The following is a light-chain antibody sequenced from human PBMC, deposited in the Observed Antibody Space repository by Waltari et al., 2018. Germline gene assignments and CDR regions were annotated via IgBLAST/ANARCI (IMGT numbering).Light chain of an antibody. V-gene: IGKV3-20*01. CDR2: GAS. J-gene: IGKJ2*01. Sequence: DIVLTQSPGTLSLSPGERATLSCRASQRVSRSYLAWYHQKPGQAPRLLIYGASNRATGIPDRFSGSGSGTDFTLTISRLEPEDFAVYYCQQYNISPETFGQGTKLEIK. CDR3: QQYNISPET. CDR1: QRVSRSY.